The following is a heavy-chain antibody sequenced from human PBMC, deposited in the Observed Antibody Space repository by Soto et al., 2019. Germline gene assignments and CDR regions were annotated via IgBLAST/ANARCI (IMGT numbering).Heavy chain of an antibody. V-gene: IGHV3-11*06. CDR2: ISSSSSYT. Sequence: VGSLRLSCAASGFTFSDYYMSWIRQAPGKGLEWVSYISSSSSYTNYADSVKGRFTISRDNAKNSLYLQMNSLRAEDTAVYYCARVKVTAIGYFDYWGQGTLVTVSS. CDR3: ARVKVTAIGYFDY. CDR1: GFTFSDYY. D-gene: IGHD2-21*02. J-gene: IGHJ4*02.